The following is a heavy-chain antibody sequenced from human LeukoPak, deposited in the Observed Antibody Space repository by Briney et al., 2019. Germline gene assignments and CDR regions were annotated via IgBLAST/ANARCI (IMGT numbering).Heavy chain of an antibody. V-gene: IGHV3-7*03. CDR2: IKQDGSVH. J-gene: IGHJ3*02. CDR3: AKGYCSSTSCYIAGAFDI. D-gene: IGHD2-2*02. CDR1: GFIFSGYW. Sequence: PGGSLRLSCAASGFIFSGYWMSWARQAPGKGLEWVANIKQDGSVHQYVDSVKGRFTISRDNAKNSLYLQMNSLRAEDTALYYCAKGYCSSTSCYIAGAFDIWGQGTMVTVSS.